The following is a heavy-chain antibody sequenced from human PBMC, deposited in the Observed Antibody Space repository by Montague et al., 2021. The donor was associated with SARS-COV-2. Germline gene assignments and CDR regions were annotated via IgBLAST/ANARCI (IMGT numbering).Heavy chain of an antibody. V-gene: IGHV4-4*07. CDR2: IYSSWGT. CDR3: ARGVVAAPQVVDY. J-gene: IGHJ4*02. CDR1: GEPISGFF. D-gene: IGHD2-15*01. Sequence: SETLSLTCSVSGEPISGFFWNWIRQPAGKGLELIWRIYSSWGTDYNPSLESQVTMSVDTSKNQFSLKVNSVTAADTAKTYCARGVVAAPQVVDYWGEGTLVTVSS.